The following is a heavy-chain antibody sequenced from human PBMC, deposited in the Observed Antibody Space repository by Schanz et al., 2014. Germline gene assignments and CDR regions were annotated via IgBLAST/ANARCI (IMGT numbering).Heavy chain of an antibody. D-gene: IGHD3-22*01. Sequence: VQSVHSGTEVQKLGASVKVSCQTSGYTFTAYGINWVRQAPGQGLEWIGWISAQTGDTRYAQKMQGRVTMTRDTSTSTVYMELSSLRSEDTAVYYCAREVGLYDRGWFDPWGKGTTVTVSS. CDR2: ISAQTGDT. CDR1: GYTFTAYG. CDR3: AREVGLYDRGWFDP. V-gene: IGHV1-18*01. J-gene: IGHJ5*02.